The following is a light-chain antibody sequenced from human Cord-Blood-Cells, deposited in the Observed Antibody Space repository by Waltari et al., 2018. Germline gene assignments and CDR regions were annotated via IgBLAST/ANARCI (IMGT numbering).Light chain of an antibody. J-gene: IGLJ2*01. CDR1: SLRSYY. CDR2: GKN. V-gene: IGLV3-19*01. Sequence: SSELTQDPAVSVALGQTVRITCQGDSLRSYYASWYQQKPGQAPVLVIYGKNNRPSGIPDRFSGSSSGNTASLTITRAQAEDEADYYCNSRDSSGNLVFGGGTKLTVL. CDR3: NSRDSSGNLV.